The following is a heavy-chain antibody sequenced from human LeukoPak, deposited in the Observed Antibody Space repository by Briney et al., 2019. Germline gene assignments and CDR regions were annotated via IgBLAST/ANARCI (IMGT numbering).Heavy chain of an antibody. V-gene: IGHV4-39*01. CDR2: IYYSGNT. CDR1: GVSISSSNSY. J-gene: IGHJ6*03. CDR3: ARLRTARYYYYYMDV. Sequence: SETLSLTCTVSGVSISSSNSYWGWIRQPPGKGLEWIGSIYYSGNTYYNASLKSQVSISIDTSKNQFSLRLTSVTAADTAVYYCARLRTARYYYYYMDVWGKGTTVTISS.